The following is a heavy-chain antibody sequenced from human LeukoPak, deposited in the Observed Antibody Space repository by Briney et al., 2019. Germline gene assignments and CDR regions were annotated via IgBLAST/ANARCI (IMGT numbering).Heavy chain of an antibody. CDR2: INPNSGGT. CDR3: AREGGTVGGRPSY. V-gene: IGHV1-2*02. Sequence: ASVKVSCKASGYTFTGYYMHWVRQAPGQGLEWMGWINPNSGGTNYAQKFQGRVTMTRDTSISTAYMELSRLRSDDTAVYYCAREGGTVGGRPSYWGQGTLVTVSS. CDR1: GYTFTGYY. D-gene: IGHD3-3*01. J-gene: IGHJ4*02.